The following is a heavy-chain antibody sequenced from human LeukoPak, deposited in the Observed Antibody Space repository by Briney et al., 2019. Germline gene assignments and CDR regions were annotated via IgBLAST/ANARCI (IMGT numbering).Heavy chain of an antibody. CDR3: ARSYSSGWSPQYYFDY. D-gene: IGHD6-19*01. J-gene: IGHJ4*02. CDR1: GYTFTSYD. V-gene: IGHV1-69*13. CDR2: IIPIFGTA. Sequence: EASVKVSCKTSGYTFTSYDISWVRQAPGQGLEWMGGIIPIFGTANYAQKFQGRVTITADESTSTAYMELSSLRSEDTAVYYCARSYSSGWSPQYYFDYWGQGTLVTVSS.